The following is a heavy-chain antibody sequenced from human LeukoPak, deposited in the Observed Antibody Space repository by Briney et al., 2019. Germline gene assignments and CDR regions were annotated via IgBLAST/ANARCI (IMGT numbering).Heavy chain of an antibody. J-gene: IGHJ4*02. D-gene: IGHD3-9*01. CDR2: IYGGTTPTT. CDR3: AKDLTPDGAWDIDY. Sequence: GGSLRLSCVGSGFTFSKYTMSWVRQAPGKGLEWVAGIYGGTTPTTFYSDSVKGRFTISRDNSMNTVYLQMNGLRAEDTAIYYCAKDLTPDGAWDIDYWGQGTPITVSS. V-gene: IGHV3-23*01. CDR1: GFTFSKYT.